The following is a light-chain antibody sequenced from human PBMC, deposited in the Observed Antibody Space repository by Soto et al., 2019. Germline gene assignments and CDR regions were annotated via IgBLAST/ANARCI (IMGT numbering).Light chain of an antibody. J-gene: IGKJ4*01. CDR1: QSVSSN. CDR3: QQYIRWPLT. CDR2: GAS. V-gene: IGKV3-15*01. Sequence: ELVMTQSPATLSVSPGERATLSCRASQSVSSNLAWYQQKPGQAPSLLIYGASTRATGTPARFSVSGSGTEFTLTISSLQSEDFAVYDGQQYIRWPLTFGGGTKVDIK.